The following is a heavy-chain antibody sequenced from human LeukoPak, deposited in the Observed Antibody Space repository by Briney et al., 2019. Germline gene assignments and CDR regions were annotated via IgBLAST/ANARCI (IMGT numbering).Heavy chain of an antibody. CDR3: ARALLWFGEPSHIDY. V-gene: IGHV1-18*01. CDR1: GYTFTSYG. D-gene: IGHD3-10*01. J-gene: IGHJ4*02. Sequence: ASVEVSCKASGYTFTSYGISWVRQAPGQGLEWMGWITAYNDNTNYAQKLKGRATMTKDTSTSTAYMELRSLRSDDTAVYYCARALLWFGEPSHIDYWGQGTLVTASS. CDR2: ITAYNDNT.